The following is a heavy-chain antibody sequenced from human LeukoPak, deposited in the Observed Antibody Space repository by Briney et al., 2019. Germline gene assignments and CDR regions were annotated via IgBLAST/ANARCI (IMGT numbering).Heavy chain of an antibody. J-gene: IGHJ4*02. CDR2: IIPIFGTA. CDR3: ARGRFLEWLLYHPTFDY. D-gene: IGHD3-3*01. CDR1: GGTFSSYA. V-gene: IGHV1-69*13. Sequence: SVKVSCKAPGGTFSSYAISWVRQAPGQGLEWMGGIIPIFGTANYAQKFQGRVTITADESTSTAYMELSSLRSEDTAVHYCARGRFLEWLLYHPTFDYWGQGTLVTVSS.